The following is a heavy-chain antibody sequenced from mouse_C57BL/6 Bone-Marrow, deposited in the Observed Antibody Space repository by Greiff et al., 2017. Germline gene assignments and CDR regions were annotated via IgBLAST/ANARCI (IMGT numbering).Heavy chain of an antibody. Sequence: VQLQQPGAELVKPGASVKLSCKSSGYTFPSYWMPWVNQRPGQGLEWVGAIDPSDSYTNYTQKFKGQATWTVDTSSSTAYMQLSSLTSEDSAIYYCARHWFAYWGQGTLVTVSA. J-gene: IGHJ3*01. CDR1: GYTFPSYW. CDR3: ARHWFAY. CDR2: IDPSDSYT. V-gene: IGHV1-50*01.